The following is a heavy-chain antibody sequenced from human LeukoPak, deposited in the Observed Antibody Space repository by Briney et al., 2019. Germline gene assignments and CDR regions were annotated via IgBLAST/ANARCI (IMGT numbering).Heavy chain of an antibody. CDR2: IYPGDSDT. CDR3: ARRDGYNIDY. V-gene: IGHV5-51*01. Sequence: GESLKISCKGSGYSFTSYWIGWVRQMPGKGLEWMGIIYPGDSDTRYSPSFEGQVTISADKSISTAYLQWSSLEASDSAMYCCARRDGYNIDYWGQGTLVTVSS. D-gene: IGHD5-24*01. CDR1: GYSFTSYW. J-gene: IGHJ4*02.